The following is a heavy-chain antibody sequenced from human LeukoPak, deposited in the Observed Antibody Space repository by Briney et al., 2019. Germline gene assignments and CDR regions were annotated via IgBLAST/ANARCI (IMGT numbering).Heavy chain of an antibody. J-gene: IGHJ3*02. CDR3: ARDFSGGSSYGAFDI. V-gene: IGHV3-21*01. CDR1: GFTFSSYS. Sequence: GGSLRLSCAASGFTFSSYSMNWVRQAPGKGLEWVSSISSSSSYIYYADSVKGRFTISRDNAKSSLYLQMNSLRAEDTAVYYCARDFSGGSSYGAFDIWGQGTMVTVSS. CDR2: ISSSSSYI. D-gene: IGHD2-15*01.